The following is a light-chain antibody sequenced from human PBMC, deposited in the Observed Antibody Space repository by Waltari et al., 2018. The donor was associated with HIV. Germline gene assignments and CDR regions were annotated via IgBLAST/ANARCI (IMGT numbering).Light chain of an antibody. CDR2: KDR. CDR1: KLEDTY. CDR3: QAWDGSNGV. Sequence: SYELTQPPSVSVSPGQTASITCSGDKLEDTYVCWYQQKPGQSHGLVLYKDRERPSGIPQRFSGSNSGNTATLTISGTQATDEADYFCQAWDGSNGVFGGGTKLTVL. J-gene: IGLJ3*02. V-gene: IGLV3-1*01.